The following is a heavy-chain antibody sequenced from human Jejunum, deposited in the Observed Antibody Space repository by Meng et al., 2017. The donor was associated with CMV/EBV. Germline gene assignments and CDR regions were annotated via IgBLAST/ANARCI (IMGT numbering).Heavy chain of an antibody. J-gene: IGHJ4*02. CDR3: AHFVGGYYPSRPDY. CDR2: IYRGDDK. D-gene: IGHD1-26*01. Sequence: QIPLKESGPPLVKPTQTLPLTCSFSGFSPSTSGEGVGWIRQPPGKALEWLALIYRGDDKRYSPSLNSRLTIAKDTSKNEVVLTLTNMGPIDTGTYYCAHFVGGYYPSRPDYWGQGTLVTVSS. CDR1: GFSPSTSGEG. V-gene: IGHV2-5*02.